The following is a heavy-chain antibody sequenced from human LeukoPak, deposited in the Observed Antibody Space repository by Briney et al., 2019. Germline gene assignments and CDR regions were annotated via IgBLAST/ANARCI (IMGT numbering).Heavy chain of an antibody. D-gene: IGHD3-3*01. Sequence: ASVKVSCKASGYTFTSYGITWVRQAPGQGLEWMGWINPNSGGTNYAQKFQGRVTMTRDTSISTAYMELSRLRSDDTAVYYCARNDYITIFGVVQYYYYYMDVWGKGTTVTVSS. V-gene: IGHV1-2*02. J-gene: IGHJ6*03. CDR1: GYTFTSYG. CDR2: INPNSGGT. CDR3: ARNDYITIFGVVQYYYYYMDV.